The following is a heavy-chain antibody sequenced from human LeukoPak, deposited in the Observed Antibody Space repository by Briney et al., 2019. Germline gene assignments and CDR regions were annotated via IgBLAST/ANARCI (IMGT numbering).Heavy chain of an antibody. CDR2: ISGSSLTI. V-gene: IGHV3-23*01. J-gene: IGHJ4*02. D-gene: IGHD3-22*01. CDR3: AKDRTGYYDTSPDFDY. CDR1: GFTLSNYA. Sequence: GGSLRLSCGASGFTLSNYAMTWVRQAPGKGLEWVSVISGSSLTIYYADSVKGRFTISRDNSKNTVYLQMNSLRAEDTAVYYCAKDRTGYYDTSPDFDYWGQGTLVTVSS.